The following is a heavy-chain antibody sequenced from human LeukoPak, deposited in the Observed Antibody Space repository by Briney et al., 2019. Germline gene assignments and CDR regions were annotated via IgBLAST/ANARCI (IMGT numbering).Heavy chain of an antibody. V-gene: IGHV3-74*01. J-gene: IGHJ5*02. Sequence: GGSLRLSCAASGFTFSTYWMHWVRQAPGKGLVWVSHINSDGSSTTYADSVKGRFTISRDNAKNTLYLQMNSLRAEDTAVYYCARSRQPYYYVSGGSWFDPWGQGTLVTVSS. CDR1: GFTFSTYW. CDR2: INSDGSST. D-gene: IGHD3-10*01. CDR3: ARSRQPYYYVSGGSWFDP.